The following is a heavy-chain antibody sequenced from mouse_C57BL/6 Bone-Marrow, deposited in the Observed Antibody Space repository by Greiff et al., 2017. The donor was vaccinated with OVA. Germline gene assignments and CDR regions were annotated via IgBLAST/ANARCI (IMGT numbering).Heavy chain of an antibody. J-gene: IGHJ2*01. CDR1: GFTFSDYY. D-gene: IGHD1-1*02. CDR3: ARDYGYFDY. CDR2: INYDGSST. V-gene: IGHV5-16*01. Sequence: EVQLVESEGGLVQPGSSMKLSCTASGFTFSDYYMAWVRQVPEKGLEWVANINYDGSSTYYLDSLKSRFIISRDNAKNILYLQMSSLKSEDTATYYCARDYGYFDYWGQGTTLTVSS.